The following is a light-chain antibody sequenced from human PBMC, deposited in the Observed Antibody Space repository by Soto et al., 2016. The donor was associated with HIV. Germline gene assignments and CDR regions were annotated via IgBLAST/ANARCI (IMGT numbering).Light chain of an antibody. CDR1: NLGSES. CDR2: DDS. CDR3: QVWDSRNDHLV. J-gene: IGLJ1*01. Sequence: SFVLTQPPSVSVAPGKTARGKPVGQTNLGSESVHWYQQKPGQAPVLVVYDDSDRPSGIPERFSGSNSGNTATLTISRVEAGDEGDYYCQVWDSRNDHLVFGPGTKVTVL. V-gene: IGLV3-21*03.